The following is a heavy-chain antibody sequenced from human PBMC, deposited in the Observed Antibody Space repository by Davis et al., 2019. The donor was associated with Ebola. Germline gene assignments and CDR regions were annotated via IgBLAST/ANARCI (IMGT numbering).Heavy chain of an antibody. CDR2: ISYDGSNK. CDR3: AKFSRAGDSV. CDR1: GFTFSSYG. V-gene: IGHV3-30*18. D-gene: IGHD6-13*01. Sequence: GGSLRLSCAASGFTFSSYGMHWVRQAPGKGLEWVAFISYDGSNKYYADSVKGRFTISRDNSKNTLYLQVNSLRDEDTAVYYCAKFSRAGDSVWGQGTLVTVSS. J-gene: IGHJ4*02.